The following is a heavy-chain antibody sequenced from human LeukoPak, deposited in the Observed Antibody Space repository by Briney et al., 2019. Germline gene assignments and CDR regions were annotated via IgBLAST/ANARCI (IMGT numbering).Heavy chain of an antibody. CDR3: ASGGIFGEVITTHYYMDV. CDR1: GGTFSSYA. D-gene: IGHD3-3*01. Sequence: ASVKVSCKASGGTFSSYAISWVRQAPGQGLEWMGGIIPIFGTANYAQKFQGRVTITTDESTSTAYMELSSLRSEDTAVYYCASGGIFGEVITTHYYMDVWGKGTTVTVSS. V-gene: IGHV1-69*05. J-gene: IGHJ6*03. CDR2: IIPIFGTA.